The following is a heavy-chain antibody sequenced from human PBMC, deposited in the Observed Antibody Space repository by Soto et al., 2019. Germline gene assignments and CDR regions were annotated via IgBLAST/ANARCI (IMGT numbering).Heavy chain of an antibody. CDR2: IWYDGSDK. CDR3: ARGGGHMFYYFDY. D-gene: IGHD5-18*01. Sequence: PGGSLRLSCVASGFTFSGHGIHWVRQAPGKGLEWVAVIWYDGSDKYYADSVKGRFTISRDNSKSTLYLQMNSLRVEDTAAYYCARGGGHMFYYFDYWGQGTLVTVSS. CDR1: GFTFSGHG. J-gene: IGHJ4*02. V-gene: IGHV3-33*01.